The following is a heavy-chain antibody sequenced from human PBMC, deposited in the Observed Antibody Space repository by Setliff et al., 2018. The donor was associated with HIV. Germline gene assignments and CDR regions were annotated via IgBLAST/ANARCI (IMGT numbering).Heavy chain of an antibody. CDR1: GGSFSGYY. V-gene: IGHV4-34*01. CDR2: INHSGST. J-gene: IGHJ4*02. Sequence: SETLSLTCAVYGGSFSGYYWSWIRQPPGKGLEWIGEINHSGSTNYNPSLKSRVTISVDTSKNQFSLKLTSVTAVDTAVYYCVTSSSWSSRLNFWGPGMLVTVSS. D-gene: IGHD2-2*01. CDR3: VTSSSWSSRLNF.